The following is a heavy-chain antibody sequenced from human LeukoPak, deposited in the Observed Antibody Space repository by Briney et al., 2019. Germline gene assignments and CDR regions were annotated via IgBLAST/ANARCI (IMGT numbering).Heavy chain of an antibody. V-gene: IGHV3-23*01. CDR3: AKLIYCSSTSCAVEDY. Sequence: PGGSLRLSCAASGFTFSSYAMSRVRQAPGKGLEWVSAISGSGGSTYYADSVKGRFTISRDNSKNTLYLQMNSLRAEDTAVYYCAKLIYCSSTSCAVEDYWGQGTLVTVSS. CDR2: ISGSGGST. J-gene: IGHJ4*02. CDR1: GFTFSSYA. D-gene: IGHD2-2*01.